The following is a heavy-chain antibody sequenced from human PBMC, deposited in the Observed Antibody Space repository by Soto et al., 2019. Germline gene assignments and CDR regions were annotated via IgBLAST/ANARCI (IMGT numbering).Heavy chain of an antibody. D-gene: IGHD3-10*01. J-gene: IGHJ5*02. CDR2: IYWDDDK. CDR1: GFSLSTSGVG. CDR3: AHRQWFGGSGNKRYNWFDP. V-gene: IGHV2-5*02. Sequence: QITLKESGPTLVKPTQTLTLTCTFSGFSLSTSGVGVGWIRQPPGKALEWLALIYWDDDKRYSPSLKSRLTITKXXXXXXXXXXXXXXXXXXXXXYYCAHRQWFGGSGNKRYNWFDPWGQGTLVTVSS.